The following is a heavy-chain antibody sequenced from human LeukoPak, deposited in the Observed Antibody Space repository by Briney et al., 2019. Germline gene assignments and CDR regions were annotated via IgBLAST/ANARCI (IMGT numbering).Heavy chain of an antibody. V-gene: IGHV1-18*01. CDR1: GYTFTSYA. CDR2: ISAYNGNT. CDR3: ARGLPPRRNSDSSGYYSYYFDY. D-gene: IGHD3-22*01. J-gene: IGHJ4*02. Sequence: ASVKVSCKASGYTFTSYAMHWVRQAPGQRLEWMGWISAYNGNTKHAQKVQGRVTMTTDTSTSTVYMELRSLRSDDTAVYYCARGLPPRRNSDSSGYYSYYFDYWGQGSLVTVSS.